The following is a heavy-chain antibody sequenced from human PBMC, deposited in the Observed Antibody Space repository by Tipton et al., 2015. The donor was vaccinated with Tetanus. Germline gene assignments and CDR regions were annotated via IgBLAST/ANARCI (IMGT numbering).Heavy chain of an antibody. V-gene: IGHV4-61*08. CDR1: GGSLRSGDHY. CDR2: ISSSGRT. Sequence: TLSLTCSVSGGSLRSGDHYWSWIRQPPGKGLEWLAFISSSGRTNSNYSLKSRTTMSRDTSRNQVSLKLASVTAADTAVYFRARANFDFSKKGPVDSWGQGILVIVSA. D-gene: IGHD3-3*01. J-gene: IGHJ4*02. CDR3: ARANFDFSKKGPVDS.